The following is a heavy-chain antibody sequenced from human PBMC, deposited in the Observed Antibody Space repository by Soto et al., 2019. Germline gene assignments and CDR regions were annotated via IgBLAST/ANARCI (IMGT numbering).Heavy chain of an antibody. J-gene: IGHJ6*02. D-gene: IGHD3-10*01. CDR1: GGTFSSYA. CDR3: ARVDYYYGSGSYQPANYYYYGMDV. CDR2: IIPIFGTA. Sequence: SVKVSCKASGGTFSSYAISWVRQAPGQGLEWMGGIIPIFGTANYAQKFQGRVTITADEYTSTAYMELSRVSSEDTAVYYWARVDYYYGSGSYQPANYYYYGMDVWGQGTTVTVSS. V-gene: IGHV1-69*13.